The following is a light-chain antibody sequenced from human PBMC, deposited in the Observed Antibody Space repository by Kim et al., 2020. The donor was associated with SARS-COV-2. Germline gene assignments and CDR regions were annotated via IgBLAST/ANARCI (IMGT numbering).Light chain of an antibody. Sequence: DIQMTQSPSILSASVGDRVTITCRASQSVSSWLAWYQPKPGKAPKLLISKASSLEGGVPSRFSGRGSGTEFTLTINTLQPDDFATYSCQQYDSHPYTFGQGTKLEI. CDR3: QQYDSHPYT. V-gene: IGKV1-5*03. J-gene: IGKJ2*01. CDR1: QSVSSW. CDR2: KAS.